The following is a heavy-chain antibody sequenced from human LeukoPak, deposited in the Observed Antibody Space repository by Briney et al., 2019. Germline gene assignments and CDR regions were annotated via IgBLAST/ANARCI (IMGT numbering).Heavy chain of an antibody. J-gene: IGHJ4*02. CDR2: ISSSSSTI. V-gene: IGHV3-48*01. CDR1: GFIFSSYS. Sequence: GGSLRLSCAASGFIFSSYSMNWVRQAPGKGLEWVSYISSSSSTIYYADSVKGRFTISRDNAKNSLYLQMNSLRAEDTAVYYCAKSQGDGYSHFDYWGQGTLVTVSS. D-gene: IGHD5-24*01. CDR3: AKSQGDGYSHFDY.